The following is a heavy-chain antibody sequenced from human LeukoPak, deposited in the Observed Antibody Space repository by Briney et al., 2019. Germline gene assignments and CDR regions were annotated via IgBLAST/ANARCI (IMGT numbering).Heavy chain of an antibody. CDR3: TTGESMVGTTIHIRWAD. CDR2: IKSKTAGGTI. V-gene: IGHV3-15*01. Sequence: GGSLRLSCAASGFTFSNAWMTWVRQAPGKGLEWVGRIKSKTAGGTIDYAAPVKGRFTISRDDSKNTLYLQMNSLKTEDTAVYYCTTGESMVGTTIHIRWADWGQGTLVTVSS. D-gene: IGHD1-26*01. J-gene: IGHJ4*02. CDR1: GFTFSNAW.